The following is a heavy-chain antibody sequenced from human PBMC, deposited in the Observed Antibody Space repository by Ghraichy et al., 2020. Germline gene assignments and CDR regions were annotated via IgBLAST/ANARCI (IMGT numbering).Heavy chain of an antibody. CDR2: ISSTSSTM. CDR1: GFSFSGYS. D-gene: IGHD3-10*01. Sequence: GGSLRLSCAASGFSFSGYSMNWVRQAPGKGLEWVSYISSTSSTMYYADSVKGRFTISRDNAKNSLYLQMNSLRDEDTAVYYCARSNYYGSGGYDFYYGMDVWGQGTTFTVSS. V-gene: IGHV3-48*02. CDR3: ARSNYYGSGGYDFYYGMDV. J-gene: IGHJ6*02.